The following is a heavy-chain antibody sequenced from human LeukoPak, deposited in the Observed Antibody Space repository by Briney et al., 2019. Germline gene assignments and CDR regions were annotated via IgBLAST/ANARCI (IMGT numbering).Heavy chain of an antibody. J-gene: IGHJ4*02. V-gene: IGHV3-48*03. CDR3: AREGNRSSFDN. CDR1: GFTFSSYE. Sequence: GGSLRLSCAASGFTFSSYEMNWVRQAPGKGLEWVSFISNNGDTITYVDSVKGRFTISRDNAKNSLYLQMNSLRAEDTAVYYCAREGNRSSFDNWGQGNLVTVSS. D-gene: IGHD6-6*01. CDR2: ISNNGDTI.